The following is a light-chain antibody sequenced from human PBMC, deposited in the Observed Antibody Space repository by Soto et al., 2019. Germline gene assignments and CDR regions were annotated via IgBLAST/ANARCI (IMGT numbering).Light chain of an antibody. CDR3: QQYHTWPPST. Sequence: EIMMTQSPDTLSVSPGERATLSCRASQSVSTTVAWYQQKLGQPPRLLIYNGFSRATGIPARFSGSGSGTDFTLTISSLQPEDFGVYYCQQYHTWPPSTFGQGTRVE. CDR1: QSVSTT. J-gene: IGKJ1*01. CDR2: NGF. V-gene: IGKV3-15*01.